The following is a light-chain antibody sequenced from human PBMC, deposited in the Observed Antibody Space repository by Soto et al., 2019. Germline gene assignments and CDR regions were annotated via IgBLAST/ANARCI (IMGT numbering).Light chain of an antibody. Sequence: EIVLTQSPGTLSLSPGERATLSCRASQSFSSSYLAWYQQKPGQAPRLLIYGASSRDTGIPYRFSGSGSGTDFTLTISRLEPEDFAVYYCQHYGSDLFTFGPGTKVDIK. CDR1: QSFSSSY. V-gene: IGKV3-20*01. J-gene: IGKJ3*01. CDR3: QHYGSDLFT. CDR2: GAS.